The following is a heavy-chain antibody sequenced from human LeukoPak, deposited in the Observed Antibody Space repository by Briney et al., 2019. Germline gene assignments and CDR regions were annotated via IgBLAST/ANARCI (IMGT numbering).Heavy chain of an antibody. CDR3: ARSPGQQLAPWGYYFDY. J-gene: IGHJ4*02. D-gene: IGHD6-13*01. Sequence: GESLKISCKGPGYSFTSYWIGWVRQMPGKGLEWMGIIYPGDSDTRYSPSFQGQVTISADKSISTAYLQWSSLKASDTAMYYCARSPGQQLAPWGYYFDYWGQGTLVTVSS. V-gene: IGHV5-51*01. CDR1: GYSFTSYW. CDR2: IYPGDSDT.